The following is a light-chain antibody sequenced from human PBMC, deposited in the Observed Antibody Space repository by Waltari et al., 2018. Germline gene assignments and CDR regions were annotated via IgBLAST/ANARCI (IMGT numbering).Light chain of an antibody. CDR1: SSNIGAGYD. Sequence: QSVLTQPPSVSGAPGQRVTISCTGSSSNIGAGYDVPWDQQPPGTAPKLLMYGNSNRPSGVPDRFSGSKSGTSASLAITGLQAEDEADYYCQSYDSSLSGSRVFGGGTKLTVL. V-gene: IGLV1-40*01. CDR3: QSYDSSLSGSRV. J-gene: IGLJ2*01. CDR2: GNS.